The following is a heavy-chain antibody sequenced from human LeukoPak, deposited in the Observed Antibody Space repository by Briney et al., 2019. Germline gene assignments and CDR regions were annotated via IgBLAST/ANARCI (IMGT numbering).Heavy chain of an antibody. CDR2: ISGSGGST. CDR3: AKTMIDYSFDY. V-gene: IGHV3-23*01. J-gene: IGHJ4*02. Sequence: GGSLRLSCAASGFTFSSYAMSWVRQAPGQGLEWVSSISGSGGSTYYADSVKGRFTISRDNSKNTLYLQMNSLRAEDTAVYYCAKTMIDYSFDYWGQGTLASVSS. D-gene: IGHD3-22*01. CDR1: GFTFSSYA.